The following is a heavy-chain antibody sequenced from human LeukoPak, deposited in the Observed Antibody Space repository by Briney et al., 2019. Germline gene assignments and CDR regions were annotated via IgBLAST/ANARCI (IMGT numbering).Heavy chain of an antibody. Sequence: PSETLSLTCAVYGGSFSGYYWSWIRQPPGKGLEWIGETNHSGSTNYNPSLKSRVTISVDTSKNQFSLKLSSVTAADTAVYYCARRWLGRLAFDIWGQGTMVTVSS. CDR2: TNHSGST. CDR1: GGSFSGYY. D-gene: IGHD5-12*01. J-gene: IGHJ3*02. CDR3: ARRWLGRLAFDI. V-gene: IGHV4-34*01.